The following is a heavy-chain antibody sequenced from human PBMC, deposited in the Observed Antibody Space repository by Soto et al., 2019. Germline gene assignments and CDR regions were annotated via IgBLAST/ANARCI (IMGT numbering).Heavy chain of an antibody. CDR1: GGAFSGYY. D-gene: IGHD6-13*01. V-gene: IGHV4-34*01. Sequence: NPSETLSLTCAVYGGAFSGYYWSRIRQPPGKGLERIREINHSGSTNYNPSLKSRVTISVDTSKNQFSLKLSSVTAADTAVYYCARGRIAAAGKIRGWFDPWGQGTLVTVSS. J-gene: IGHJ5*02. CDR2: INHSGST. CDR3: ARGRIAAAGKIRGWFDP.